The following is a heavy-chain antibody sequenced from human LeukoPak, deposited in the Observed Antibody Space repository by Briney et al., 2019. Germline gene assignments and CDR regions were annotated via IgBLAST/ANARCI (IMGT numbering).Heavy chain of an antibody. J-gene: IGHJ5*02. V-gene: IGHV4-31*03. D-gene: IGHD3-10*01. CDR1: GGSISSGGYY. CDR3: ARGTYYHGSGSYPWFDP. CDR2: IYYSGST. Sequence: PSETLSLTCTVSGGSISSGGYYWSWIRQHPGKGLEWIGYIYYSGSTYYNPSLKSRVTISVDTSKNQFSLKLSSVTAADTAVYYCARGTYYHGSGSYPWFDPWGQGTLVTVSS.